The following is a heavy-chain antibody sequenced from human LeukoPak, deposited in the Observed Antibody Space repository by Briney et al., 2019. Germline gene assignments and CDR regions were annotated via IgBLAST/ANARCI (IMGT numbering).Heavy chain of an antibody. CDR3: ARDPSNDYGDSVYFDY. CDR1: GFTFGDYA. Sequence: PGGSLRLSCTTSGFTFGDYAMSWVRQAPGKGLEWVAVISYDGSNKYYADSVKGRFTISRDNSKNTLYLQRNSLRAEDTAVYYCARDPSNDYGDSVYFDYWGQGTLVTVSS. J-gene: IGHJ4*02. V-gene: IGHV3-30-3*01. D-gene: IGHD4-17*01. CDR2: ISYDGSNK.